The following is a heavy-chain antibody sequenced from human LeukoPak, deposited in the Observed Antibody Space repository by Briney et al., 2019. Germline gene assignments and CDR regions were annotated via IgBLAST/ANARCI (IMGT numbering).Heavy chain of an antibody. V-gene: IGHV3-23*01. CDR3: AGDRNSDWYSPLDY. CDR2: ITATGDTA. D-gene: IGHD6-19*01. J-gene: IGHJ4*02. Sequence: SGGSLRLSCVASGFTFTKCAMIWIRHAPGKGLEWVAIITATGDTAYYAASVKGVFTISRDNSRNTVYMQMDSLRAEDTAIYYCAGDRNSDWYSPLDYWGQGSQVTVSP. CDR1: GFTFTKCA.